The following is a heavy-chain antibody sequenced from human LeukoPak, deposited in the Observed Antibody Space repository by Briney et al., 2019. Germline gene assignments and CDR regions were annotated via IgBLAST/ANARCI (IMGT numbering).Heavy chain of an antibody. V-gene: IGHV1-2*02. D-gene: IGHD2-21*02. CDR1: GYTFSSYY. CDR2: INPNSGGT. CDR3: ARDLEGVYGYCGGDCYPSAGAFDI. J-gene: IGHJ3*02. Sequence: GASVKVSCKASGYTFSSYYMHWVRQAPGQGLKWMGWINPNSGGTNYAQKFQGRVTMTRDTSISTAYMELSRLRSDDTAVYYCARDLEGVYGYCGGDCYPSAGAFDIWGQGTMVTVSS.